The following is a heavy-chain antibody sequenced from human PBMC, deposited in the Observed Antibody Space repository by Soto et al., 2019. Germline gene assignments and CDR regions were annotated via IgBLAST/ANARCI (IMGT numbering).Heavy chain of an antibody. CDR3: ARETYYDFWSGYSPLSWFDP. CDR2: IYYSGST. J-gene: IGHJ5*02. V-gene: IGHV4-59*01. D-gene: IGHD3-3*01. Sequence: PSETLSLTCTVSGGSISSYYWSWIRQPPGKGLEWIGYIYYSGSTNYNPSLKSRVTIPVDTSKNQFSLKLSSVTAADTAVYYCARETYYDFWSGYSPLSWFDPWGQGTLVTVSS. CDR1: GGSISSYY.